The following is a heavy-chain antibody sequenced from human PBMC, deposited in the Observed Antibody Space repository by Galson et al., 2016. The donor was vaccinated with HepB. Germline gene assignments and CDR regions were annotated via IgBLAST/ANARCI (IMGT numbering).Heavy chain of an antibody. Sequence: SETLSLTCAVYGGSFSNYYWNWIRQSPGKGLEWIGEINHSGSTNYNPSLKSRVTITVDTSNSQFSLKLTSVTAADTAVYYCATRDDFWSGYFPNWGQGTLVTVSS. J-gene: IGHJ4*02. CDR2: INHSGST. CDR1: GGSFSNYY. V-gene: IGHV4-34*01. D-gene: IGHD3-3*01. CDR3: ATRDDFWSGYFPN.